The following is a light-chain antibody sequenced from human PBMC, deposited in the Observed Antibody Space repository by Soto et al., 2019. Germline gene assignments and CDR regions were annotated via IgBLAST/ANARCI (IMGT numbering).Light chain of an antibody. Sequence: DIQMTQSPTSLSASVGDRVTITCRASQDSRNFVAWYQQKPGTAPKLLIYAASTLQSGVPSRFSGSGSVTDCTVTINSLQPEVRSTDSCQKYSSVPVFGPGTKVEIQ. J-gene: IGKJ3*01. CDR2: AAS. CDR3: QKYSSVPV. CDR1: QDSRNF. V-gene: IGKV1-27*01.